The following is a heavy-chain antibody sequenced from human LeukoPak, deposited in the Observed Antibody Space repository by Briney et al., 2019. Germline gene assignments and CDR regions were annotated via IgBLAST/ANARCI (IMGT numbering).Heavy chain of an antibody. Sequence: GGSLRLSCAASGFKFTSYGMHWVRQAPGKGLEWVAFIRYDGINEYYADSVKGRFTVSRDNAKNSLYLQMNSLRAEDTAVYYCAELGITMIEGVWGKGTTVTISS. J-gene: IGHJ6*04. CDR3: AELGITMIEGV. D-gene: IGHD3-22*01. CDR1: GFKFTSYG. V-gene: IGHV3-30*02. CDR2: IRYDGINE.